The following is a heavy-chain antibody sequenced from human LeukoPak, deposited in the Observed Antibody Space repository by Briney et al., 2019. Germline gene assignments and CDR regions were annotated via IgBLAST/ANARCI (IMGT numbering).Heavy chain of an antibody. CDR1: RYTFTGYF. CDR3: ARDSEREIVGATIYYYYYYMGV. Sequence: ASVTVSRMASRYTFTGYFMHGVRQAPGQGLEGMGWINPNRCGTNYAQTFQGRVSMTTDTSISTEYMELSRLRSDDTAVYDWARDSEREIVGATIYYYYYYMGVWGKGTTVTVSS. V-gene: IGHV1-2*02. CDR2: INPNRCGT. D-gene: IGHD1-26*01. J-gene: IGHJ6*03.